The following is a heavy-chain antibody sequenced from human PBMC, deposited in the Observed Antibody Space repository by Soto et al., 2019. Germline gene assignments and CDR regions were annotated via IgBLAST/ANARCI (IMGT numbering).Heavy chain of an antibody. V-gene: IGHV1-69*13. D-gene: IGHD2-15*01. Sequence: SVKVSCKASGGTFSSYAISWVRQAPGQGLEWMGGIIPIFGTANYAQKFQGRVTITADESTSTAYMELSSLRSEDTAVYYCARVPTYCSGGSCYSHYFDYWGQGTLVTVSS. CDR3: ARVPTYCSGGSCYSHYFDY. J-gene: IGHJ4*02. CDR2: IIPIFGTA. CDR1: GGTFSSYA.